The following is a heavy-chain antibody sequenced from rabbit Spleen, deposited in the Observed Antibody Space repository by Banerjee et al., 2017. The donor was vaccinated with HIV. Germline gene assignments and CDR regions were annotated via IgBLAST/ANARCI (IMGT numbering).Heavy chain of an antibody. D-gene: IGHD1-1*01. CDR3: AKRASGGSGGGYGDFNL. CDR1: GFSFSSSYY. V-gene: IGHV1S45*01. J-gene: IGHJ4*01. Sequence: QEQLVESGGGLVQPEGSLTLTCTASGFSFSSSYYMCWVRQAPGKGLEWITCIDASSSGTTYYASWAKGRFTISKTSSTTVTLQMTSLTAADTATYFCAKRASGGSGGGYGDFNLWGQGTLVTVS. CDR2: IDASSSGTT.